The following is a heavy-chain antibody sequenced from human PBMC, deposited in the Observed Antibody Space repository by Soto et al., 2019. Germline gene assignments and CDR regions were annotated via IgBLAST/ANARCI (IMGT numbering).Heavy chain of an antibody. D-gene: IGHD3-10*01. CDR1: GFTFSSYS. Sequence: EVRLVESGGGLVQPGGSLRLSCAASGFTFSSYSINWVRQAPGKGLEWVSYINSRSSTIYYADSVKGRFTVSRDNAKNSLYLQMNSLRAEDTAVYYCARDGGWFGDHRYYVDYWGQGTLVTVSS. CDR2: INSRSSTI. CDR3: ARDGGWFGDHRYYVDY. J-gene: IGHJ4*02. V-gene: IGHV3-48*01.